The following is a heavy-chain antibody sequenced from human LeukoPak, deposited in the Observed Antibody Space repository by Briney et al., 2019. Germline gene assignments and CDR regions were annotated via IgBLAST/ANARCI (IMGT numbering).Heavy chain of an antibody. CDR3: ARTQSQSGSYRYYFGY. V-gene: IGHV4-61*08. CDR2: IYYISNT. D-gene: IGHD1-26*01. CDR1: GASVGSAGYY. J-gene: IGHJ4*02. Sequence: SETLSLTCTVSGASVGSAGYYWSWIRQPLGGGLEWIGYIYYISNTNYNPSLKSRVTMSVDPSKNQFSLKLNSVTAADTAVYYCARTQSQSGSYRYYFGYWGQGTLVTVSS.